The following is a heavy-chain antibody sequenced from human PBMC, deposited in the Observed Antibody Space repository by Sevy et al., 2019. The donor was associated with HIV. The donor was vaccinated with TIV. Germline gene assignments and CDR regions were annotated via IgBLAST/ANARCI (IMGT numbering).Heavy chain of an antibody. CDR1: GLTFTSYG. D-gene: IGHD6-19*01. CDR3: AKQWTLLSDWYGEFDY. V-gene: IGHV3-23*01. Sequence: GGSLRLSCAASGLTFTSYGMHWVRQAPGKGLEWVARISNNGANTYYADSVRGRFTVSRDNSKNTVYLQLNSLRAEDTAIYYCAKQWTLLSDWYGEFDYWGQGTLVTVSS. J-gene: IGHJ4*02. CDR2: ISNNGANT.